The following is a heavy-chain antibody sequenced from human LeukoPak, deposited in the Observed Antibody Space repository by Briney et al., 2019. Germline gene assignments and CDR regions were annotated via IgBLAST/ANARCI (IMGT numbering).Heavy chain of an antibody. CDR1: GCSIRSTDSY. V-gene: IGHV4-61*05. CDR2: IYYSGST. D-gene: IGHD5/OR15-5a*01. J-gene: IGHJ5*02. Sequence: KVSETLSLTFTVSGCSIRSTDSYWDWIRQPPGKGQEWIGYIYYSGSTNYNPSLKSRVTISVDTSKNQFSLKLSSVTAADTAVYYCARHGFGVFWFEPWGQGTLVTVSS. CDR3: ARHGFGVFWFEP.